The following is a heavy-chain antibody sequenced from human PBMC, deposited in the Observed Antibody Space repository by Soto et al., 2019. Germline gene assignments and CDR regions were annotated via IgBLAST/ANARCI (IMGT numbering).Heavy chain of an antibody. Sequence: QVQLVQSGAEVKKPGASVKVSCKASGYTFTSYDINWVRQATGQGLEWMGWMNPNSGNTGYAQKFQGKVTMTRNTSKSTAYMELSSMRSEDTAVYYCARIPVGSSSLRDGMDVWGQGTTVTVSS. V-gene: IGHV1-8*01. CDR3: ARIPVGSSSLRDGMDV. J-gene: IGHJ6*02. CDR1: GYTFTSYD. CDR2: MNPNSGNT. D-gene: IGHD6-6*01.